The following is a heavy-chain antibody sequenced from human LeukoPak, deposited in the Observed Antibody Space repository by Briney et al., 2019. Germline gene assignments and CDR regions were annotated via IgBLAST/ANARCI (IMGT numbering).Heavy chain of an antibody. CDR3: ARVDHDSSGYGY. D-gene: IGHD3-22*01. CDR1: GFTFSSYW. CDR2: INSDGSST. V-gene: IGHV3-74*01. J-gene: IGHJ4*02. Sequence: SGGSLRLSCAASGFTFSSYWMHWVRQAPGKGLVWVSRINSDGSSTSYADSVKGRFTISRDNAKNTLYLQMNSLRAEDTAVYYCARVDHDSSGYGYWGQGTLVTVSS.